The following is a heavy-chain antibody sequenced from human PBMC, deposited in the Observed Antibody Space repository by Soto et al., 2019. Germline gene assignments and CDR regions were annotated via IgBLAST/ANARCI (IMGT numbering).Heavy chain of an antibody. D-gene: IGHD2-21*02. V-gene: IGHV3-21*01. CDR1: GFTFSSDS. J-gene: IGHJ6*02. CDR2: ISSSSSYI. CDR3: ARDQVVVVTAITNYYYYYCMDV. Sequence: PGGALRLSCAASGFTFSSDSMNWVRQAPGKGLEWVSSISSSSSYIYYADSVKGRFTISRDNAKNSLYLQTNSLRAEDTAVYYCARDQVVVVTAITNYYYYYCMDVWGQGTTVTV.